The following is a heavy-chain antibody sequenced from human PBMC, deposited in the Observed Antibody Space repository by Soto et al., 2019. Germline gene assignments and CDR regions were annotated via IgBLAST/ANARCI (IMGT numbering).Heavy chain of an antibody. CDR2: TYYRSKWYY. J-gene: IGHJ4*02. Sequence: SQTLSLTCAISGDSVSSNSATWNLIRQSPSRSLEWLGRTYYRSKWYYDYAVSVKSRITINPDTSKNQFSLQLNSVTPEDTAVYYCARDPVTADDYFEYWGPGTLVTVSS. V-gene: IGHV6-1*01. D-gene: IGHD6-13*01. CDR1: GDSVSSNSAT. CDR3: ARDPVTADDYFEY.